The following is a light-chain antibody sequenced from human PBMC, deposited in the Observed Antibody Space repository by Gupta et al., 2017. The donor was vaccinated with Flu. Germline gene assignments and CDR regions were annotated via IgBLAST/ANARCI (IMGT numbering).Light chain of an antibody. Sequence: EGATLCGRASQSVTNNYLAWYQQRPGQPPRLLIYRTSTRATGIPDRFSGSGSGTDFTLTISRLEPDDAAVYYCQQYGTSLFTFGPGTKVDIK. CDR3: QQYGTSLFT. V-gene: IGKV3-20*01. CDR2: RTS. J-gene: IGKJ3*01. CDR1: QSVTNNY.